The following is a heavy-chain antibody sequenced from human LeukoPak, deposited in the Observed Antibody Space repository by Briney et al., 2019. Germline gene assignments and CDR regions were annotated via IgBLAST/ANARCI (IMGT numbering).Heavy chain of an antibody. J-gene: IGHJ4*02. CDR2: IYTSGTI. V-gene: IGHV4-4*07. CDR1: GGSISSYY. Sequence: ASETLSLTCTVSGGSISSYYWSWIRQPAGTALEWIGRIYTSGTITYNPSLKSRVTMSVDTSKNQFSLKLSSVTAADTAVYYCARAIWFGEGHDYWGQGTLVTVSS. CDR3: ARAIWFGEGHDY. D-gene: IGHD3-10*01.